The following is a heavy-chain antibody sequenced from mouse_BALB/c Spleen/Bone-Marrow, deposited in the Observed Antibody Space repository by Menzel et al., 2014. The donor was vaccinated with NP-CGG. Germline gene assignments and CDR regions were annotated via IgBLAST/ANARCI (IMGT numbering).Heavy chain of an antibody. J-gene: IGHJ4*01. CDR3: ARGGLVRGYGMDY. D-gene: IGHD1-1*01. Sequence: ESGGGLVKPGGSLKLSCAASGFTLSSYAMSWVRQTPEKRLEWVASFSSGGNIYYPDSVRGRFTISRDNVRNILYLQMSSLRSEDTAMYYCARGGLVRGYGMDYWGQGTSVTVSS. CDR1: GFTLSSYA. CDR2: FSSGGNI. V-gene: IGHV5-6-5*01.